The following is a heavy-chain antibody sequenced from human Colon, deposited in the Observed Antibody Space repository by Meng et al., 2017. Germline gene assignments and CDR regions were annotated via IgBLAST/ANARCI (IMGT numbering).Heavy chain of an antibody. Sequence: VHVVVLEPGLWRPSGTLSRTWGGLSGAIRSSVWRSWVSMSPGKGLEWIGEFSHSGTTNYSPSLKSRSTISVDKSKSQFSLKLSSVTAADTAVYYCARNGKWGFDYWGQGTLVTVSS. J-gene: IGHJ4*02. CDR1: SGAIRSSVW. D-gene: IGHD1-26*01. CDR2: FSHSGTT. V-gene: IGHV4-4*02. CDR3: ARNGKWGFDY.